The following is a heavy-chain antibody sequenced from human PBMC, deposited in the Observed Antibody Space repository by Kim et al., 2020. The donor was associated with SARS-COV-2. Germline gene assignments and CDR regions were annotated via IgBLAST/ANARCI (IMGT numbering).Heavy chain of an antibody. J-gene: IGHJ4*02. CDR1: GFTFSIYS. Sequence: GGSLRLSCAASGFTFSIYSMNWVRQAPGKGLEWVSSIASDGSYMYYADSMKGRFIISRDNAKNSLYLQMNSLRAEDTAVYYCATLERVGAAGHFDYWGQGTLVTVSS. V-gene: IGHV3-21*01. D-gene: IGHD6-13*01. CDR3: ATLERVGAAGHFDY. CDR2: IASDGSYM.